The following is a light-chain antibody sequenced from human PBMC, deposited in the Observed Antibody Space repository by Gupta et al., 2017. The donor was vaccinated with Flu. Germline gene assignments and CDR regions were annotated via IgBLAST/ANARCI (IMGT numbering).Light chain of an antibody. V-gene: IGKV3-11*01. J-gene: IGKJ2*03. CDR1: QSVSSY. CDR3: QQRSNWPPYS. Sequence: EIVLTSSPATLSLSPGERATLSCRASQSVSSYLAWYQQKPGQAPRLLIYDASNRATGIPARFSGSGYGTDFTLTISSREPEDFAVYYCQQRSNWPPYSFGQGTKLEIK. CDR2: DAS.